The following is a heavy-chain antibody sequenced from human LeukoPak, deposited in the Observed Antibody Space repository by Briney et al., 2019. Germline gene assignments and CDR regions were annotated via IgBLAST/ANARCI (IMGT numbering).Heavy chain of an antibody. J-gene: IGHJ1*01. CDR2: IYYSGST. Sequence: PSETLSLTCTVSGGSISSSSYYWGWIRQPPGKGLEWIGSIYYSGSTYYNPSLKSRVTISVDTSKNQFSLKLSSVTAADTAVYYCARVIFEGSSWYGTPFQHWGQGTLVTVSS. V-gene: IGHV4-39*07. CDR3: ARVIFEGSSWYGTPFQH. D-gene: IGHD6-13*01. CDR1: GGSISSSSYY.